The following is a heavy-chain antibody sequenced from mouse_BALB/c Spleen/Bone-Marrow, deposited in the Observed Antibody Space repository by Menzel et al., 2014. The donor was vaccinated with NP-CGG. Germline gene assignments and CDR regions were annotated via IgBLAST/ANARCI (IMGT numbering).Heavy chain of an antibody. D-gene: IGHD2-1*01. CDR1: VCTYTAYS. V-gene: IGHV7-3*02. J-gene: IGHJ1*01. CDR3: ARDINYGNYWYFDG. CDR2: SSNNATGYTT. Sequence: VKLVESEGGLVQPGGTMRLSCATTVCTYTAYSTSWVGKPPGRALERLGFSSNNATGYTTEYSASVKGRFTISRDNAQSILYLQRNTLGEEDSVSYYCARDINYGNYWYFDGWVAGTTVTVSS.